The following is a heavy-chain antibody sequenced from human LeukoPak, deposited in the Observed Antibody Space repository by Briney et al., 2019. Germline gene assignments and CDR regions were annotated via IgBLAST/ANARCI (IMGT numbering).Heavy chain of an antibody. CDR1: GGSISSSSYY. J-gene: IGHJ4*02. CDR2: IYYSGST. Sequence: SETLSLTCTVSGGSISSSSYYWGWIRQPPGKGLEWIGSIYYSGSTYYHPSLKSRVTISVDTSKNQFSLKLSSVTAADTAVYYCARPFPTDCSSTSCSIDYWGQGTLVTVSS. CDR3: ARPFPTDCSSTSCSIDY. D-gene: IGHD2-2*01. V-gene: IGHV4-39*01.